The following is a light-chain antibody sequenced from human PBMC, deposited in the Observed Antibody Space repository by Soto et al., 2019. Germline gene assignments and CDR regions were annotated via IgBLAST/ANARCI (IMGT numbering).Light chain of an antibody. Sequence: EIVLTQSPATLSLSPGERATLSCRASQSVSSYLAWYQQKPGQAPRLLIYDASNRATGIPARFSGSGSGTDFTLTISSLEPEDFATYYCQQYNRYWTFGQGTKVEVK. CDR2: DAS. J-gene: IGKJ1*01. CDR3: QQYNRYWT. V-gene: IGKV3-11*01. CDR1: QSVSSY.